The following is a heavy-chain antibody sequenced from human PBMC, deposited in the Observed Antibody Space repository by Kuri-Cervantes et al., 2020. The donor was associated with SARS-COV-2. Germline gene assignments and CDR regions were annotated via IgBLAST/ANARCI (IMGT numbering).Heavy chain of an antibody. D-gene: IGHD6-19*01. CDR1: GFTFSSYA. CDR2: ISGSGGST. J-gene: IGHJ4*02. Sequence: GGSLRLSCAASGFTFSSYAMSWVRQAPGKGLEWVSAISGSGGSTYYADSVKGRFTISRDNSKNTLYLQMNSLRAEDTAVYCRAKGAAEGGSGWLFDYWGQGTLVTVSS. V-gene: IGHV3-23*01. CDR3: AKGAAEGGSGWLFDY.